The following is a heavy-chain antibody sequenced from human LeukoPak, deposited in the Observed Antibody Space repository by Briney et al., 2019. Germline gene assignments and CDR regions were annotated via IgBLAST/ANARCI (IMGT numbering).Heavy chain of an antibody. Sequence: SETLSLTCTASGGSFNIYYWNWIRQPAGKGLEWIGRIYTSGSTTYNPSLKSRVTISVDTSKNQFSLKLSSVTAADTAVYYCARDGGYYDSSGYAPPPDAFDIWGQGTMVTVSS. J-gene: IGHJ3*02. CDR2: IYTSGST. D-gene: IGHD3-22*01. CDR1: GGSFNIYY. V-gene: IGHV4-4*07. CDR3: ARDGGYYDSSGYAPPPDAFDI.